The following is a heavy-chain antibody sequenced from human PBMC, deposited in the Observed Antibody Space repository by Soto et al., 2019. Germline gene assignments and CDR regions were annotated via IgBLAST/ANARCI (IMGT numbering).Heavy chain of an antibody. CDR1: GGSVSSGSYY. CDR2: IYYSGST. J-gene: IGHJ4*02. V-gene: IGHV4-61*01. D-gene: IGHD5-18*01. CDR3: ARGGYSYDRTADGANYDY. Sequence: PSETLSLTCTVSGGSVSSGSYYWSWIRQPPGKGLEWIGYIYYSGSTNYNPSLKSRVTISVDTSKNQFSLKLSSVTAADTAVYYCARGGYSYDRTADGANYDYWGQGTLVTVSS.